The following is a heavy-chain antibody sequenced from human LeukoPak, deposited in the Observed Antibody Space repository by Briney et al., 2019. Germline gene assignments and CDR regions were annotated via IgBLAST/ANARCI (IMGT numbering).Heavy chain of an antibody. CDR2: INPNSGGT. CDR1: GYTFTTYD. CDR3: ASVLVAVAYSNGMDV. V-gene: IGHV1-2*02. D-gene: IGHD3-3*02. J-gene: IGHJ6*02. Sequence: ASVKVSCKASGYTFTTYDINWVRQATGQGLEWMGWINPNSGGTNYAQKFQGRVTMTRDTSISTAYMELSRLRSDDTAVYYCASVLVAVAYSNGMDVWGQGTTVTVSS.